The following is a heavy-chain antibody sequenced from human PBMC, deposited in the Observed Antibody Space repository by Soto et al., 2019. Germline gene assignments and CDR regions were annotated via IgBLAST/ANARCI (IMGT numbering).Heavy chain of an antibody. CDR3: ARGRRGVLRYFDWPTSMDV. Sequence: SGTPALPSSGFGGAIRSCPWIPIRAPPGKGLEWIGYIYYSGSTNYNTSLKSRVTISVDTSKNQFSLKLSSVTAADTAVYYCARGRRGVLRYFDWPTSMDVWGQGTTVT. J-gene: IGHJ6*02. D-gene: IGHD3-9*01. V-gene: IGHV4-59*08. CDR1: GGAIRSCP. CDR2: IYYSGST.